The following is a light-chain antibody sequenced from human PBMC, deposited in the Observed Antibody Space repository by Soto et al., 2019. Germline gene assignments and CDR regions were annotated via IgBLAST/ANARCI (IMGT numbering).Light chain of an antibody. V-gene: IGKV1-33*01. CDR2: DAS. CDR1: QDISNY. J-gene: IGKJ2*01. CDR3: QQYDNPPYT. Sequence: DIQMTQSPSSLSASVGDRVTITCQASQDISNYLNWYQQKPGKAPKLLIYDASNLETGVPSRFSGSGSGTDFTFTISSLQPVDIATYYCQQYDNPPYTFGQGTKLEIK.